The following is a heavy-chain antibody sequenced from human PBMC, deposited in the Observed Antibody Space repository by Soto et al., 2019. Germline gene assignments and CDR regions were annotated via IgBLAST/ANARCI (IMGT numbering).Heavy chain of an antibody. CDR2: IIPMLTVT. Sequence: QVHLEQSGAEVKKPGSSVKVSCKAAGGTFSTYTLIWVRQAPGQGLEWMGRIIPMLTVTNSAQKFQGRVTLTADQSTSTAFMELTILTSDDTAVYYCSIGSWSAETFDVWGQGTMVTVSS. D-gene: IGHD2-2*01. CDR1: GGTFSTYT. V-gene: IGHV1-69*02. CDR3: SIGSWSAETFDV. J-gene: IGHJ3*01.